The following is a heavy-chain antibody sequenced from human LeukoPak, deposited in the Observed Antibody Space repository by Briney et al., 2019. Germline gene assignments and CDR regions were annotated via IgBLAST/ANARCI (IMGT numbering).Heavy chain of an antibody. Sequence: KASETLSLTCTVSGVSISSYYWSWIRQPAGKGLEWIGYIYYSGSTNYNPSLKSRVTISVDTSKNQFSLKLSSVTAADTAVYYCARGSSSWFHFPFGYWGQGTLVTVSS. D-gene: IGHD6-13*01. J-gene: IGHJ4*02. CDR1: GVSISSYY. V-gene: IGHV4-59*01. CDR3: ARGSSSWFHFPFGY. CDR2: IYYSGST.